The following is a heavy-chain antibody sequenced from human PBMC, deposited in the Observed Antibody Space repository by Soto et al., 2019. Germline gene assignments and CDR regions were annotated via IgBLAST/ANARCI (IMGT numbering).Heavy chain of an antibody. CDR2: ISAYNGNT. J-gene: IGHJ6*02. CDR1: GYTFTSYG. D-gene: IGHD3-3*01. Sequence: ASVKVSCKASGYTFTSYGISWVRQAPGQGLEWMGWISAYNGNTNYAQKLQGRVTMTTDTSTSTAYMELRSLRSDDTAVYYCARVLYYDFWSGPYYYYYGMGVWGQGTTVTVSS. CDR3: ARVLYYDFWSGPYYYYYGMGV. V-gene: IGHV1-18*04.